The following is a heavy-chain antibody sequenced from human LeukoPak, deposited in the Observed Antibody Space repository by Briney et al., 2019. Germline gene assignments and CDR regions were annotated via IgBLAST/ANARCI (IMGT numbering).Heavy chain of an antibody. V-gene: IGHV3-21*01. D-gene: IGHD3-22*01. Sequence: GRTLRLSCAASGFTFTSDKMNWVRQPPGKGQQGLSSISSSSSNIYYADSVKGRITISRDNAKNSLYLQMDSLRAENRPEYYCARDWAFYYDSSGYYGDFQHWGQGTLVTVSS. CDR3: ARDWAFYYDSSGYYGDFQH. CDR2: ISSSSSNI. CDR1: GFTFTSDK. J-gene: IGHJ1*01.